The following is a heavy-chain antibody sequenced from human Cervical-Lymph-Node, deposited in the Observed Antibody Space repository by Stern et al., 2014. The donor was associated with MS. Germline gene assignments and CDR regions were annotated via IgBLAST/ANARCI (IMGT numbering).Heavy chain of an antibody. V-gene: IGHV3-11*01. CDR1: GLTFSDFY. J-gene: IGHJ4*02. CDR3: AIDPHRIDGYNFDY. Sequence: VQLVESGGGLGKPGRSLRISCGNTGLTFSDFYMNWIRKAPGKGLEWVSYISRTGTTMYYDESVKGRFNNYRDNDKTSLYLHMNSLRAEYTAVYYCAIDPHRIDGYNFDYWGQGALVTVSS. CDR2: ISRTGTTM. D-gene: IGHD5-24*01.